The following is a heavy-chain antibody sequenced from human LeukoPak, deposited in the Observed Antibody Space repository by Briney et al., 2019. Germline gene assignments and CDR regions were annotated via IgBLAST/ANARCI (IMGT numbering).Heavy chain of an antibody. CDR1: GFTFSNYW. CDR3: ARNGYYDNNGYYPLDY. CDR2: VKQDGSEK. Sequence: PGRSLRLSCAASGFTFSNYWMSWVRQAPGKGLEWVANVKQDGSEKKYVDSVKGRFTISRDNAKNSLYLQMNSLRVEDTAVYYCARNGYYDNNGYYPLDYWGQGTLVTVSS. D-gene: IGHD3-22*01. J-gene: IGHJ4*02. V-gene: IGHV3-7*01.